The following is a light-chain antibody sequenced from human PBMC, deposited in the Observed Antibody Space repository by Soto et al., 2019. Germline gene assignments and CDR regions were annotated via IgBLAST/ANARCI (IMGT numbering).Light chain of an antibody. V-gene: IGKV3-20*01. J-gene: IGKJ2*01. Sequence: EIVLTQFPGILSLSQGERATLSCRASQSVSSSYLAWYQQKPGQAPRLLIYGASSRATGIPDRFSGSGSGTDFTLTISRLEPEDFAVYYCQQYGSSPQTFGQGTK. CDR3: QQYGSSPQT. CDR1: QSVSSSY. CDR2: GAS.